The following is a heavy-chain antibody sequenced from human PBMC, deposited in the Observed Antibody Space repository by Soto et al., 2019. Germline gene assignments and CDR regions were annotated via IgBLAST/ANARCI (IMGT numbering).Heavy chain of an antibody. CDR2: IYYNGNT. Sequence: PGGSLRLSCAGSGFTVTDNHMTWVRQAPGRGPEWVSTIYYNGNTFHADSVWGRFTISRDTSKNMLYLQMNSLRAEDTAVYYCATGGDTAKDGYWGQGTLVTVSS. J-gene: IGHJ4*02. CDR1: GFTVTDNH. D-gene: IGHD5-18*01. V-gene: IGHV3-53*01. CDR3: ATGGDTAKDGY.